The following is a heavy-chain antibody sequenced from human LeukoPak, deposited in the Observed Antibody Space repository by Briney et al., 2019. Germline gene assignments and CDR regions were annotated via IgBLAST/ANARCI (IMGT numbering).Heavy chain of an antibody. J-gene: IGHJ4*02. CDR1: GGSISSYY. D-gene: IGHD6-13*01. Sequence: SETLSLTCTVSGGSISSYYWSWIRQPPGKGLEWIGYTYYSGSTNYNPSLKSRVTISVDTSKNQFSLKLSSVTAADTAVYYCARAGGIAAANFDYWGQGTLVTVSS. CDR2: TYYSGST. V-gene: IGHV4-59*01. CDR3: ARAGGIAAANFDY.